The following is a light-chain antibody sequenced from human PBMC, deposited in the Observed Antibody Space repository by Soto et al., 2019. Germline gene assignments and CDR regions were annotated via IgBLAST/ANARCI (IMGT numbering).Light chain of an antibody. Sequence: QSALTQPASVSGSPGQSITISCSGTSSDVGTYKFVSWYQQHPGEAPKLILYEGSEGPSGVSNRFSGSKSGNTASLTISGLQGEDEADYYCCSYAGSSYVFGSGTKVTVL. V-gene: IGLV2-23*01. J-gene: IGLJ1*01. CDR2: EGS. CDR3: CSYAGSSYV. CDR1: SSDVGTYKF.